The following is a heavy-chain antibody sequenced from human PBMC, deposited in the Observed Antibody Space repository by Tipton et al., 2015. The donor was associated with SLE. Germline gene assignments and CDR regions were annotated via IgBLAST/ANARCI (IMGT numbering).Heavy chain of an antibody. Sequence: GLVKPSETLSLTCAVSGGSFSDYYWTWIRQPPGKGLEWIGEINHSVSTNYNPSLKSRVTISADTSKNQFSLKLTSVTAADTAVYYCARDRDIVLEPVPIPPAFDIWGQGTMVTVSS. V-gene: IGHV4-34*01. D-gene: IGHD2-2*02. CDR3: ARDRDIVLEPVPIPPAFDI. CDR2: INHSVST. CDR1: GGSFSDYY. J-gene: IGHJ3*02.